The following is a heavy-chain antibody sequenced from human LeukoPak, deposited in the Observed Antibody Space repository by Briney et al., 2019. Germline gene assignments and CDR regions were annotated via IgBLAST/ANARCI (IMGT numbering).Heavy chain of an antibody. Sequence: GGSLRLSCAASGFTFSNYAMSWVRQAPGEGLEWVSSISESGGSTFYADSVQGRFTISRDNSKNTLYLQMNSLWAEDTAVYYCAKGGDYGDYDATPFDYWGQGTLVTVSS. V-gene: IGHV3-23*01. CDR1: GFTFSNYA. CDR2: ISESGGST. CDR3: AKGGDYGDYDATPFDY. D-gene: IGHD4-17*01. J-gene: IGHJ4*02.